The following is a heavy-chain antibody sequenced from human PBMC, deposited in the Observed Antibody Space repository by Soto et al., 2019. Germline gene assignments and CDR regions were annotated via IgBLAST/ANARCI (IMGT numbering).Heavy chain of an antibody. CDR2: INPNSGGT. D-gene: IGHD6-6*01. V-gene: IGHV1-2*04. Sequence: ASVKVSCRASGYTFTGYYMHWVRQAPGQGLEWMGWINPNSGGTNYAQKFQGWVTMTRDTSISTAYMEVGRLRSDDTAVDYCARSAGEYSSSSWVGAFDIWGQGTMVTFS. J-gene: IGHJ3*02. CDR3: ARSAGEYSSSSWVGAFDI. CDR1: GYTFTGYY.